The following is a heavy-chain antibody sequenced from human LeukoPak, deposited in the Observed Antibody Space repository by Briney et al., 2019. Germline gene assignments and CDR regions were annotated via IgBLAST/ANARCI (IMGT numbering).Heavy chain of an antibody. J-gene: IGHJ4*02. D-gene: IGHD3-3*01. V-gene: IGHV3-23*01. CDR1: GFTFSSHA. Sequence: PGGSLRLSCVASGFTFSSHAMSWVRQAPGKGLEWVSTLGGRSRSTYYADSVKGRFTISRDNSKNTLYLHMSSLRAEDTAISYCVRGARHDDLWSGYFFDYWGQGTLVTVSS. CDR3: VRGARHDDLWSGYFFDY. CDR2: LGGRSRST.